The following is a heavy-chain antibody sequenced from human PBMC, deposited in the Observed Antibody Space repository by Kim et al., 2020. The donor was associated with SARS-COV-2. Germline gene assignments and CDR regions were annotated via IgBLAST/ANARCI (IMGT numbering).Heavy chain of an antibody. J-gene: IGHJ4*02. CDR2: IKSKTDGGTT. D-gene: IGHD2-2*01. Sequence: GGSLRLSCAASGFTFSNAWMSWVRQAPGKGLEWVGRIKSKTDGGTTDYAAPVKGRFTISRDDSKNTLYLQMNSLKTEDTAVYYCTTVTNSVIKTSAIVVVPAAMRRSIAAAGAHDYWGQGTLVTVSS. CDR1: GFTFSNAW. CDR3: TTVTNSVIKTSAIVVVPAAMRRSIAAAGAHDY. V-gene: IGHV3-15*01.